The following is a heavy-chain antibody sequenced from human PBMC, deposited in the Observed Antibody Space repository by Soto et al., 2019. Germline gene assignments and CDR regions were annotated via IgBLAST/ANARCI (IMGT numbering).Heavy chain of an antibody. CDR1: GYTFTSYY. J-gene: IGHJ3*02. CDR3: ARSTTHRGDDAFDI. V-gene: IGHV1-46*04. CDR2: INPSGGST. Sequence: QVQLVQSGAEVKKPGASVKVSCKASGYTFTSYYMHWVRQAPGQGLEWMGIINPSGGSTSYAQKSQGRGTKNRDTPTSTVYMELSSLRSEDTAVYYCARSTTHRGDDAFDIWGQWTMVNVSS. D-gene: IGHD4-17*01.